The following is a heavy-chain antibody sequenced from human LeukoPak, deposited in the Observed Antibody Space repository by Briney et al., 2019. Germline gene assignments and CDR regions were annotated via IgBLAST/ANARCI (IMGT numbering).Heavy chain of an antibody. CDR3: AKDGITRGIDY. V-gene: IGHV3-23*01. J-gene: IGHJ4*02. CDR2: NSGSGSRT. Sequence: GGSLRLSCAASGFTFDDYGMSWVRQAPGKGLEWVSANSGSGSRTYYADSVKGRFAISRDNSKSTLYLQMNSLRAEDTALYYCAKDGITRGIDYWGQGTLVTVSS. D-gene: IGHD3-10*01. CDR1: GFTFDDYG.